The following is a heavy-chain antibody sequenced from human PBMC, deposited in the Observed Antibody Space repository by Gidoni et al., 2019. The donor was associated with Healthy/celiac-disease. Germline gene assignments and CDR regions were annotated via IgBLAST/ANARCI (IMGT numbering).Heavy chain of an antibody. D-gene: IGHD2-2*01. CDR1: GCTFSSYA. V-gene: IGHV1-69*04. CDR3: ARDRCSSTSCASTGDYFYYYGMDV. CDR2: IIPILVIA. Sequence: QVQLVQSGAEVKKPGSSVKVYCKASGCTFSSYAISWGLQAPGQGREWMGRIIPILVIANYAQKFQGRVTITADKSTSTAYMELSSLRSEDTAVYYCARDRCSSTSCASTGDYFYYYGMDVLGQGTTVTVSS. J-gene: IGHJ6*02.